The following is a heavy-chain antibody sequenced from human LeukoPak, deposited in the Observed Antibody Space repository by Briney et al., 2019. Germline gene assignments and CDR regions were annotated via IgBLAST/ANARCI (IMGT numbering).Heavy chain of an antibody. J-gene: IGHJ4*02. CDR1: GGSFSGYY. Sequence: SETLSLTCAVYGGSFSGYYWSWIRQPPGKGLEWIGEINHSGSTNYNPSLKSRVTISVDTSKNQFSLKLSSVTAADTAVYYCARGGYGSDYWGQGTLVTVSS. CDR2: INHSGST. V-gene: IGHV4-34*01. D-gene: IGHD1-26*01. CDR3: ARGGYGSDY.